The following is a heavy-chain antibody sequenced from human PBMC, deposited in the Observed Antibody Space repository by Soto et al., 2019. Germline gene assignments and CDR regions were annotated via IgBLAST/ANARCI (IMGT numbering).Heavy chain of an antibody. D-gene: IGHD3-3*01. CDR3: STLPRSGFYLDY. CDR1: GFTFSDHY. CDR2: IRSKSYSFTT. J-gene: IGHJ4*02. V-gene: IGHV3-72*01. Sequence: GGSLRISCATFGFTFSDHYMDWVRQAPGKGLEWVGRIRSKSYSFTTEYAPSVKGRFTISIDDSKNSLYLQMNSLKTDDTAVYYCSTLPRSGFYLDYWGQGTLVTVSS.